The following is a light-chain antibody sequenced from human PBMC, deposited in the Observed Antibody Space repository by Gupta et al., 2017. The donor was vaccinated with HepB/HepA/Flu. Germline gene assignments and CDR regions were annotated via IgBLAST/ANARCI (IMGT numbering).Light chain of an antibody. Sequence: QSALTQPRPVSGSPGQTVTISCTGTSSDVGAYNRVSWYQRHPSKAPIVIIYGVSMRPSGVPYRFSGSKSANTASLTISGLQAEDESDYYCCSHAGTFYVIGTGTEVTVL. CDR2: GVS. CDR1: SSDVGAYNR. V-gene: IGLV2-11*01. J-gene: IGLJ1*01. CDR3: CSHAGTFYV.